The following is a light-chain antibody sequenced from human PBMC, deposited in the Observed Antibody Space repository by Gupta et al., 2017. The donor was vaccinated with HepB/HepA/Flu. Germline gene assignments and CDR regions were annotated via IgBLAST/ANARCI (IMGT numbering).Light chain of an antibody. V-gene: IGKV1-5*03. CDR1: QGISNW. CDR2: KAS. Sequence: ILMNSSPSIPSAPGVNSITSSCRSRQGISNWLAWYQQKPGKAPRLLIYKASRLESGVPSRFSGSGSGTEFTLTINSLQPDDFAAYYCQQYNSYSLTFGGGTKVEIK. CDR3: QQYNSYSLT. J-gene: IGKJ4*01.